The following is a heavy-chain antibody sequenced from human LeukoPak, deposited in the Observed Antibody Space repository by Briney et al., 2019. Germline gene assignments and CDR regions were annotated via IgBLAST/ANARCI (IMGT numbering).Heavy chain of an antibody. V-gene: IGHV1-18*01. CDR2: VSVYKGNT. CDR3: ARDRSVNDH. Sequence: ASVKVSCKASGYNFANYAMSWVRQAPGQGLEWMGWVSVYKGNTQYAQKFQDRVTMTTDTSTSTVYMELRGLESDDTAVYYCARDRSVNDHWGQGTLVTVSS. D-gene: IGHD3-3*01. CDR1: GYNFANYA. J-gene: IGHJ4*02.